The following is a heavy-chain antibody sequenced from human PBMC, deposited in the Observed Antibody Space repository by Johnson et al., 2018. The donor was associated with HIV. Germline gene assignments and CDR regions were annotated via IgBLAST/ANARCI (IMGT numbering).Heavy chain of an antibody. CDR2: IRYDGNNK. Sequence: VQLVESGGGVVQPGGSLRLSCAASGFIFSTYGMHWVRQAPGKGLEWVAFIRYDGNNKYYAYFVKGLFTISRDNSKNTLYLQMNSLRAEDTAVYYCGALAGIVSAFDIWGQGTMVTVSS. CDR3: GALAGIVSAFDI. CDR1: GFIFSTYG. J-gene: IGHJ3*02. V-gene: IGHV3-30*02. D-gene: IGHD6-19*01.